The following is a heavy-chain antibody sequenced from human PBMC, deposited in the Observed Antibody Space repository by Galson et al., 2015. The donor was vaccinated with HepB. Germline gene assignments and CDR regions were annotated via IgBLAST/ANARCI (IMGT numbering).Heavy chain of an antibody. J-gene: IGHJ3*02. D-gene: IGHD3-10*01. Sequence: SVKVSCKASGYTFTGYYMHWVRQAPGQGLEWMGRINPNSGGTNYAQKFQGRVTMTRDTSISTAYMELSRLRSDDTAVYYCASGPLRFSVDAFDIWGQGTMVTVSS. CDR3: ASGPLRFSVDAFDI. CDR1: GYTFTGYY. CDR2: INPNSGGT. V-gene: IGHV1-2*06.